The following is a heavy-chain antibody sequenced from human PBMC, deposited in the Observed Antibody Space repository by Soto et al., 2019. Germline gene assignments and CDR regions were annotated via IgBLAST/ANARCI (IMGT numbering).Heavy chain of an antibody. V-gene: IGHV3-7*03. Sequence: EVQVVESGGGLVKPGGSLRLSCAASGFTFSNAWMSWVRQAPGKGLEWVANINQDGSERYYVDSVRGRFTISRDNVENSLYLQLNSLRPEDTAVYYCAVYGYGVSAAAYWGQGTLVTVSS. CDR3: AVYGYGVSAAAY. D-gene: IGHD4-17*01. CDR2: INQDGSER. CDR1: GFTFSNAW. J-gene: IGHJ4*02.